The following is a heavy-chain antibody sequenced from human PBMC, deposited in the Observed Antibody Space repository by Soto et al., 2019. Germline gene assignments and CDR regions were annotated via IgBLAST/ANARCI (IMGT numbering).Heavy chain of an antibody. J-gene: IGHJ4*02. CDR3: ARHYISSSWLL. CDR1: GYPFTTYG. V-gene: IGHV1-18*04. CDR2: ISTYNGNT. Sequence: EASVKVSCKASGYPFTTYGITWVRQAPGQGLEWMGWISTYNGNTNYSPSFQGHVTISADKSISTAYLQWSSLKASDTAMYYCARHYISSSWLLWGQGTLVTVSS. D-gene: IGHD6-13*01.